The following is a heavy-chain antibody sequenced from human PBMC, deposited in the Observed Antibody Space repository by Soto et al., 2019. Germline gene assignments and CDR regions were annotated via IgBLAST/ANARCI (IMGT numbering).Heavy chain of an antibody. CDR1: GYTFTSYY. V-gene: IGHV1-18*04. CDR2: ISTSSGNT. CDR3: AREYCTSISCYGVDY. Sequence: ASVKVSCKASGYTFTSYYMHWVRQAPGQGLEWMGWISTSSGNTKYAQKVEGRVTMTTDTSTSTAYMELRSLRSDDTAFYYCAREYCTSISCYGVDYWGQGILVPVSS. J-gene: IGHJ4*02. D-gene: IGHD2-2*01.